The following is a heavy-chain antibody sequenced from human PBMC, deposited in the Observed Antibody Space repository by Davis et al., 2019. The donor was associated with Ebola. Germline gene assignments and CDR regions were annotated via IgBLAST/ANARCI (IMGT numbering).Heavy chain of an antibody. CDR2: ISTSSSPI. J-gene: IGHJ3*02. Sequence: PGGSLRLSCAASAFSFSSYSMNWVRQAPGKVLEWVSYISTSSSPIYYADSVKGRFTISRDNAKNSLYLQMNSLRDEDTAVYYCARDQGAIAARPSAFDMWGQGTMVTVSS. CDR3: ARDQGAIAARPSAFDM. D-gene: IGHD6-6*01. CDR1: AFSFSSYS. V-gene: IGHV3-48*02.